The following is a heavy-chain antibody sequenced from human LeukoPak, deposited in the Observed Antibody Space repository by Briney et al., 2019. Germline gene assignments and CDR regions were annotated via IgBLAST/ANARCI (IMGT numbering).Heavy chain of an antibody. D-gene: IGHD3-10*01. Sequence: SETLSLTCTVSGGSISSYYWSWIRQPPGKGLEWIGYIYYSGSTNYNPSLKSRVTISVDTSKNQFSLKLSSVTAADTAVYYCARHGRITMARGNPELNWFDPWGQGTLVTVSS. CDR2: IYYSGST. CDR1: GGSISSYY. J-gene: IGHJ5*02. V-gene: IGHV4-59*01. CDR3: ARHGRITMARGNPELNWFDP.